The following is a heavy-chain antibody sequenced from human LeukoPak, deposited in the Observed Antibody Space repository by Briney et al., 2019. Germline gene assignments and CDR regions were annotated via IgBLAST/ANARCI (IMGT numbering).Heavy chain of an antibody. V-gene: IGHV1-46*01. J-gene: IGHJ6*02. Sequence: ASVKVSRKASGYTFTSYCIHWVRQAPGQGLEWMGIISPSGGSTSYVQKLQGRVTMTTDTSTSTAYMELRSLRSDDTAMYYCARDGADIVVVPAAIGYYYYGMDVWGQGTTVTVSS. CDR2: ISPSGGST. D-gene: IGHD2-2*02. CDR1: GYTFTSYC. CDR3: ARDGADIVVVPAAIGYYYYGMDV.